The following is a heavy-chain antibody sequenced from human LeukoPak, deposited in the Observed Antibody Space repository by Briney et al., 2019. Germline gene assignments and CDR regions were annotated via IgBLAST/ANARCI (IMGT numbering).Heavy chain of an antibody. V-gene: IGHV1-2*02. D-gene: IGHD3-16*02. J-gene: IGHJ4*02. Sequence: ASVKVSCKASGYTFTGYYMHWVRQAPGQGLEWMGWINPNSGGTNYAQKFQGRVTMTRDTSISTAYMELSRLRSDDTAVYYCATLSYDYVWGSYRPHPDYWGQGTLVTVSS. CDR2: INPNSGGT. CDR1: GYTFTGYY. CDR3: ATLSYDYVWGSYRPHPDY.